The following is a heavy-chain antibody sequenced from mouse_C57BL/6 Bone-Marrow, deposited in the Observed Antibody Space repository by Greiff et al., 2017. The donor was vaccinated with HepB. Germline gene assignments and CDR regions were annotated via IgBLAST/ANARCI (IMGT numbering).Heavy chain of an antibody. CDR1: GYAFTNYL. J-gene: IGHJ2*01. CDR2: INPGSGGT. V-gene: IGHV1-54*01. CDR3: ARVYYYGSILYYFDY. D-gene: IGHD1-1*01. Sequence: VQGVESGAELVRPGTSVKVSCKASGYAFTNYLIEWVKQRPGQGLEWIGVINPGSGGTNYNEKFKGKATLTADKSSSTAYMQLSSLTSEDSAVYFSARVYYYGSILYYFDYWGQGTTLTVSS.